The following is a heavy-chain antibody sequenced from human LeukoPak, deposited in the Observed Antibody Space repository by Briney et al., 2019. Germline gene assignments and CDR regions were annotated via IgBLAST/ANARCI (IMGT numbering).Heavy chain of an antibody. V-gene: IGHV4-59*01. CDR2: IYYSGST. J-gene: IGHJ5*02. CDR3: AREGNTYGSNWFDP. Sequence: PSETLSLTCTVSGGSMSSYYWSWIRQPPGKGLEWIGYIYYSGSTNCNPSLKSRVTISVDTSKNQFSLKLSSVTAADTAVYYCAREGNTYGSNWFDPWGQGTLVTVSS. D-gene: IGHD5-18*01. CDR1: GGSMSSYY.